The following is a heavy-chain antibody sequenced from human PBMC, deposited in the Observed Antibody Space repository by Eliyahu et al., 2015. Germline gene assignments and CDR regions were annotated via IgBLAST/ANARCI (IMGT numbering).Heavy chain of an antibody. CDR1: GXTFDDYA. Sequence: EVQLVESGGGLVQPGRSLRLSCXASGXTFDDYAMHWXRQAPGKGLEWVSGISWNSGSIGYADSVKGRFTISRDNAKNSLYLQMNSLRAEDTALYYCSYYYGMDVWGQGTTVTVSS. CDR3: SYYYGMDV. J-gene: IGHJ6*02. V-gene: IGHV3-9*01. CDR2: ISWNSGSI.